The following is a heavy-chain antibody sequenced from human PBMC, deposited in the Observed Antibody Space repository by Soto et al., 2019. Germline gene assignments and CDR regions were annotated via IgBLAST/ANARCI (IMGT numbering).Heavy chain of an antibody. Sequence: GGSLRLSCAASGFTFSSYAMSWVRQAPGKGLERVSAISGSGGSTYYADSVKGRFTISRDNSKNTLYLQMNSLRAEDTAVYYCAKGIFGVVISSGMDVWGQGTTVTVSS. D-gene: IGHD3-3*01. CDR1: GFTFSSYA. CDR3: AKGIFGVVISSGMDV. CDR2: ISGSGGST. J-gene: IGHJ6*02. V-gene: IGHV3-23*01.